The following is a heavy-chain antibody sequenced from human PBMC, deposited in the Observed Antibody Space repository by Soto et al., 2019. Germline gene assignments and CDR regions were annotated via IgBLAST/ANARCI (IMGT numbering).Heavy chain of an antibody. CDR1: GYTFTSYG. J-gene: IGHJ4*02. CDR2: ISAHNGNT. CDR3: ARGRYGDY. Sequence: QVHLVQSGAEVKKPGASVKISCKASGYTFTSYGITWVRQAPGQGLEWMGWISAHNGNTDYAQQLQGRVIVTRDSSSSTAYMELRTLISVDAAVYYCARGRYGDYWGQVALFTVSS. D-gene: IGHD1-1*01. V-gene: IGHV1-18*01.